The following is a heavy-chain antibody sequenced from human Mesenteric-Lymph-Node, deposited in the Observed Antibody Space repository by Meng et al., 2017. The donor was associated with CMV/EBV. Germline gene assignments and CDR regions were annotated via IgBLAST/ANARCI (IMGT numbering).Heavy chain of an antibody. CDR2: IYHSGGT. J-gene: IGHJ4*02. V-gene: IGHV4-4*02. D-gene: IGHD6-19*01. Sequence: CAVSGGSISSSNWWSWVRQPPGKGLEWIGEIYHSGGTNYNPSLKSRVTISVDKSKNQFSLKLSSVTAADTAVYYCARDSVAGSGLDCWGQGTLVTVSS. CDR1: GGSISSSNW. CDR3: ARDSVAGSGLDC.